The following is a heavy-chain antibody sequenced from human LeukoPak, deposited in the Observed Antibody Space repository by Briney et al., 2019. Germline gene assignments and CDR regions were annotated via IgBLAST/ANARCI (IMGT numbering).Heavy chain of an antibody. D-gene: IGHD1-1*01. CDR2: IGTAGDT. CDR1: GFTFSDYD. J-gene: IGHJ4*02. CDR3: VRVAKERVGGVYYFDY. V-gene: IGHV3-13*01. Sequence: GGSLRLSCAASGFTFSDYDMHWVRQATGKGLEWVSAIGTAGDTYYTGSVKGRFTISRENAKNSLYLQMNSLRAGDTAVYYCVRVAKERVGGVYYFDYWGQGNPVTVSS.